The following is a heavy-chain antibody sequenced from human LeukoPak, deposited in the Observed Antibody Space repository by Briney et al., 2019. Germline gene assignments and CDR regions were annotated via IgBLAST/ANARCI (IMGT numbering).Heavy chain of an antibody. Sequence: GGSLRLSCAASGFTFSSYAMSWVRQAPGKGLEWVSAISGSGGSTYYADSVKGRFTISRDNSKNMLYLQMNGLRAEDTAVYYCAKVDHSSSAPFGYWGQGTLVTVSS. CDR3: AKVDHSSSAPFGY. V-gene: IGHV3-23*01. CDR1: GFTFSSYA. CDR2: ISGSGGST. D-gene: IGHD6-6*01. J-gene: IGHJ4*02.